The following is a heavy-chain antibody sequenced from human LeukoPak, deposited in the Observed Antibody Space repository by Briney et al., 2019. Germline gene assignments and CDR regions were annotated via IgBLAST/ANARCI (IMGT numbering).Heavy chain of an antibody. D-gene: IGHD2-8*01. Sequence: PSETLSLTCTVSGGSISSYYWSWIRQPAGKGLEWIGRIYTSGSTNYNPSLKSRVTMSVDTSKNQFSLKLSSVTAADTAVYYCARQALYCTNGVCYYGWFDPWGQGTLVTVSS. CDR3: ARQALYCTNGVCYYGWFDP. CDR1: GGSISSYY. CDR2: IYTSGST. V-gene: IGHV4-4*07. J-gene: IGHJ5*02.